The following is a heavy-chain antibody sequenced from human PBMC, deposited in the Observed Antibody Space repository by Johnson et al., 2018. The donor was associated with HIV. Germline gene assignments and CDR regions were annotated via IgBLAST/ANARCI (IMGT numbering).Heavy chain of an antibody. CDR1: GFVFSSYA. D-gene: IGHD2-15*01. CDR2: ISYDGSNK. V-gene: IGHV3-30-3*01. CDR3: AKESMSRIVVVVAAAPPTAFDI. Sequence: QVQLVESGGGVVQPGRSLRLSCAASGFVFSSYAMHWVRQAPGKGLEWVALISYDGSNKNYADSVKGRFTISRDNSKNTLYLQMNSLRAEDTAVYYCAKESMSRIVVVVAAAPPTAFDIW. J-gene: IGHJ3*02.